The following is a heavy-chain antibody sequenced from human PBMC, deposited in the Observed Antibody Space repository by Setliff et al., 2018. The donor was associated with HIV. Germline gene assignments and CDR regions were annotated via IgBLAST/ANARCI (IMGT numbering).Heavy chain of an antibody. J-gene: IGHJ6*03. D-gene: IGHD1-26*01. V-gene: IGHV3-33*06. CDR2: IWYDGLNK. CDR3: AKALDTGSFPLYMDA. CDR1: GFTFGSYG. Sequence: PGGSLRLSCTASGFTFGSYGMHWVRQAPGKGLEWVAVIWYDGLNKYHAESVRGRFAISRDNSKNTLYLQMNRLRPEDSARYFCAKALDTGSFPLYMDAWGKGATVTVSS.